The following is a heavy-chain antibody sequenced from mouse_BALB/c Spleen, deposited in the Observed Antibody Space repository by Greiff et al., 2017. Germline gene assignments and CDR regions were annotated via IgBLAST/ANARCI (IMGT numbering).Heavy chain of an antibody. CDR2: ISDGGSYT. CDR3: AREGAGTWFAY. Sequence: EVKLVESGGGLVKPGGSLKLSCAASGFTFSDYYMYWVRQTPEKRLEWVATISDGGSYTYYPDSVKGRFTISRDNAKNNLYLQMSSLKSEDTAMYYCAREGAGTWFAYWGQGTLVTVSA. V-gene: IGHV5-4*02. J-gene: IGHJ3*01. CDR1: GFTFSDYY. D-gene: IGHD4-1*01.